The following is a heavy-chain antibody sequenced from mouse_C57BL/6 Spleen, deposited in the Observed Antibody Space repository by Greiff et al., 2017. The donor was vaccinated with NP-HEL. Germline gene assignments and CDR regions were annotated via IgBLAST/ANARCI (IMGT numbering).Heavy chain of an antibody. CDR3: ARNHYYGSSWNYAMDY. CDR2: IWSGGST. CDR1: GFSLTSYG. J-gene: IGHJ4*01. Sequence: VKLMESGPGLVQPSQSLSITCTVSGFSLTSYGVHWVRQSPGKGLEWLGVIWSGGSTDYNAAFISRLSISKDNSKSQVFFKMNSLQADDTAIYYCARNHYYGSSWNYAMDYWGQGTSVTVSS. V-gene: IGHV2-2*01. D-gene: IGHD1-1*01.